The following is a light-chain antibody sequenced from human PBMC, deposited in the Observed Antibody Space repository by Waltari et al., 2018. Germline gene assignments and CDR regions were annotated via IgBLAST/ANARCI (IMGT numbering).Light chain of an antibody. V-gene: IGKV1-9*01. CDR1: QAISSY. Sequence: DIQLTQSPSFLSASVGDRVTITCRASQAISSYLAWYQQKPGRAPKLLIYAASTLQSGVPSGFSDSGSGTEFTLTISSLQPEDFATYYCQQLDSFPITFGQGTRLEIK. J-gene: IGKJ5*01. CDR3: QQLDSFPIT. CDR2: AAS.